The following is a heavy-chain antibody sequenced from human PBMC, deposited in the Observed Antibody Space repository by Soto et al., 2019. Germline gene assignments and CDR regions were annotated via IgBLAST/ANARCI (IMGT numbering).Heavy chain of an antibody. J-gene: IGHJ6*02. CDR2: IYPGDSDT. Sequence: VESLKISCKGSGYSFTSYWIGWVRQMPGKGLEWMGIIYPGDSDTRYSPSFQGQVTISADKSISTAYLQWSSLKASDTAMYYCARRGEDIVVVPAAPGKSYYGMDVWGQGTTVTVSS. CDR3: ARRGEDIVVVPAAPGKSYYGMDV. V-gene: IGHV5-51*01. D-gene: IGHD2-2*01. CDR1: GYSFTSYW.